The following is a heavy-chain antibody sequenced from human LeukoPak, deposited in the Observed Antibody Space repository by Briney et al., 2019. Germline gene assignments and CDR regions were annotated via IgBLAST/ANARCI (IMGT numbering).Heavy chain of an antibody. Sequence: PGGSLRLSCAASGFTFSSYAMSWVRQAPGKGLECVAVISGIGTTTYYADSVKGRFTISRDNSKNTLFLQMNSLRVEDTATYYCPKKRTTSVTDWFDPWGQGTLVTVSS. J-gene: IGHJ5*02. CDR1: GFTFSSYA. V-gene: IGHV3-23*01. CDR2: ISGIGTTT. CDR3: PKKRTTSVTDWFDP. D-gene: IGHD4-17*01.